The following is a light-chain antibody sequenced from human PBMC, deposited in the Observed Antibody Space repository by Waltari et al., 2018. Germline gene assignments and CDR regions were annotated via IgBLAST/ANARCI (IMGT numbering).Light chain of an antibody. CDR3: QQSYSTPRT. CDR1: QRIISF. V-gene: IGKV1-39*01. Sequence: DIQMTQSPSSLSASVVDRVTITCRASQRIISFLNWYQQKPGKAPKPLIYAASSLQSGVASRFSGSGSGTDFSLTISSLQPEDFATYYCQQSYSTPRTFGQGTKLEIK. CDR2: AAS. J-gene: IGKJ2*01.